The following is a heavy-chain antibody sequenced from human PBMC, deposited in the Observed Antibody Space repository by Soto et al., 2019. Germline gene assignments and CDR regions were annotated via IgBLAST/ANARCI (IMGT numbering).Heavy chain of an antibody. D-gene: IGHD2-15*01. CDR3: AKGEYCSGGSCYPNAFDI. J-gene: IGHJ3*02. CDR2: ISYDGSNK. CDR1: GFTFSSYG. Sequence: PGGSLRLSCAASGFTFSSYGMHWVRQAPGKGLGWVAVISYDGSNKYYADSVKGRFTISRDNSKNTLYLQMNSLRAEDTAVYYCAKGEYCSGGSCYPNAFDIWGQGTMVTVSS. V-gene: IGHV3-30*18.